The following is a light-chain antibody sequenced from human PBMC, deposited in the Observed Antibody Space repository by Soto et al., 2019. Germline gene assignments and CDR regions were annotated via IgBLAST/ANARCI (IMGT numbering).Light chain of an antibody. CDR1: SSDVGGYNH. J-gene: IGLJ3*02. V-gene: IGLV2-14*01. Sequence: QSVPTQPASVSGSPGQSITISCTGTSSDVGGYNHVSWYQQHPGKAPKLIIYEVRNRPSGVSNRLSGSKSGNTASLTISGLQADDEADYYCCSYTSSSIRVFGGGTQLTVL. CDR2: EVR. CDR3: CSYTSSSIRV.